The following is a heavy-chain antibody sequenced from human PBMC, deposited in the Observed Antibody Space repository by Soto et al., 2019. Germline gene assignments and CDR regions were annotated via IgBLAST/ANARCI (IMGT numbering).Heavy chain of an antibody. D-gene: IGHD3-3*01. CDR2: ISGSGGST. Sequence: GGSLRLSCAASGFTFSSYAMSWVRQAPGKGLEWVSAISGSGGSTYYADSVKGRFTISRDNSKNTLYLQMNSLRAEDTAVYYCAKDITIFGVVINYFDYWGQGTLVTVSS. CDR3: AKDITIFGVVINYFDY. J-gene: IGHJ4*02. CDR1: GFTFSSYA. V-gene: IGHV3-23*01.